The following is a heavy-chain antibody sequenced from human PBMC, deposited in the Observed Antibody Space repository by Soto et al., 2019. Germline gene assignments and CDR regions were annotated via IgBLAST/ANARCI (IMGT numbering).Heavy chain of an antibody. V-gene: IGHV1-46*01. CDR2: INPSGGST. CDR3: ARRMVRGASDY. D-gene: IGHD3-10*01. J-gene: IGHJ4*02. CDR1: GYTFTSYY. Sequence: QVQLVQSGAEVQKPGASVKVSCKASGYTFTSYYMHWVRQAPGQGREWMGLINPSGGSTSYAQKFQGIVTMTRDTPTSTVYMEVSSLRSEDAAVYYWARRMVRGASDYWGQGPLGTVSS.